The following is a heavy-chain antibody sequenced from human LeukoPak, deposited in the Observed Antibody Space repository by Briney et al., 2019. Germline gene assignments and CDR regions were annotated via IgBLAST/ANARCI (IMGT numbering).Heavy chain of an antibody. CDR3: AREERRITIFGVLTGAFDI. Sequence: GGSLRLSCAASGFTFSSYWMGWVRQAPGKGLEWVANIKQDGSEKYYVDSVKGRFNISRDNAKNSLYLQMNSLRAEDTAVYYCAREERRITIFGVLTGAFDIWGQRTMVTVSS. D-gene: IGHD3-3*01. V-gene: IGHV3-7*01. CDR1: GFTFSSYW. J-gene: IGHJ3*02. CDR2: IKQDGSEK.